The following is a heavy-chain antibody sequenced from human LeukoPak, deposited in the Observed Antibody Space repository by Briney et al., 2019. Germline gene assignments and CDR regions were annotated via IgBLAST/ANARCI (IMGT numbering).Heavy chain of an antibody. CDR2: INPSGGST. V-gene: IGHV1-46*01. D-gene: IGHD5-24*01. CDR1: GYTFTSYY. J-gene: IGHJ6*02. Sequence: ASVKVSCKASGYTFTSYYMHWVRQAPGQGLEWMGIINPSGGSTSYAQKFQGRVTMTRDTSTSTVYMELSSLRSEDTAVYCCARGGGWLQSTWYYSGMDVWGQGTGVTVSS. CDR3: ARGGGWLQSTWYYSGMDV.